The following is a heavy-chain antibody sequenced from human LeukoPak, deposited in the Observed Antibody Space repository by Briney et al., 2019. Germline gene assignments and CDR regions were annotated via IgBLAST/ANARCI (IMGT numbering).Heavy chain of an antibody. CDR3: ARDAGYTPTFDY. D-gene: IGHD6-13*01. J-gene: IGHJ4*02. Sequence: SETLSLTCTVSGGSISSGGYYWSWIRQHPGKGLEWIGYIYYSGSTYYNPSLKSRVTISVDTSKNQFSLKLSSVTAADTAVYYCARDAGYTPTFDYWGQGTLVTVSS. CDR1: GGSISSGGYY. V-gene: IGHV4-31*03. CDR2: IYYSGST.